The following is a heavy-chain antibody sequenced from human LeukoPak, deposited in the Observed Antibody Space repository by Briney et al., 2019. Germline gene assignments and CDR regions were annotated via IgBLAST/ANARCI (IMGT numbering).Heavy chain of an antibody. Sequence: GASVKVSCKASGGTFSSYAISWVRQAPGQGLEWMGGIIPIFGTANYAQKFQGRVTITADKSTSTAYMELSSLRSEDTAVYYCARVPGTDFWSGYYPSYYYYMDVRGKGTTVTVSS. J-gene: IGHJ6*03. CDR3: ARVPGTDFWSGYYPSYYYYMDV. CDR1: GGTFSSYA. D-gene: IGHD3-3*01. V-gene: IGHV1-69*06. CDR2: IIPIFGTA.